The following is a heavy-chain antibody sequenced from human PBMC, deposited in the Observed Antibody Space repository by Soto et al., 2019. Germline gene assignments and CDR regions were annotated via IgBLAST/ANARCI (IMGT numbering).Heavy chain of an antibody. D-gene: IGHD5-12*01. CDR1: GFTFSTYA. CDR3: GKDIRGLDAFDI. CDR2: ISNSGGST. Sequence: EVQLLESGGGLVQPGGSLRLSCAASGFTFSTYAMSWVRQAPGKGLDWVSGISNSGGSTYYEDSVKGRFTISRDNTKNTLYLQMNSLRAEETAVFYWGKDIRGLDAFDIWGQGTMVTVSS. V-gene: IGHV3-23*01. J-gene: IGHJ3*02.